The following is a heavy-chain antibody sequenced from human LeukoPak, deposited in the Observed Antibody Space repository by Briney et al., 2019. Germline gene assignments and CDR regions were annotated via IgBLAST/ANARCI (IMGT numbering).Heavy chain of an antibody. CDR2: ISWDGGST. D-gene: IGHD1-26*01. CDR3: AKGKGGSYYPPIDY. V-gene: IGHV3-43D*03. J-gene: IGHJ4*02. CDR1: GFTFDDYA. Sequence: GGSLRLSCAASGFTFDDYAMHWVRQAPGKGLEWVSLISWDGGSTYYADSVKGRFTISRDNSKNSLYLQMNSLGAEDTALYYCAKGKGGSYYPPIDYWGQGTLVTASS.